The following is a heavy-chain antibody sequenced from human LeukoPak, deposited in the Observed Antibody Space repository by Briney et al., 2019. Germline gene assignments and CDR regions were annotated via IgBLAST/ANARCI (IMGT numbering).Heavy chain of an antibody. V-gene: IGHV5-51*01. Sequence: GESLKISCKGSGYSFTSYWIGWVRQMPGKGLEWMGIIYPGDSDTRYSPSFQGQVTISADESISTAYLQWSSLKASDTAMYYCARVRALYCSGGSCSLSYWGQGTLVTVSS. D-gene: IGHD2-15*01. J-gene: IGHJ4*02. CDR1: GYSFTSYW. CDR2: IYPGDSDT. CDR3: ARVRALYCSGGSCSLSY.